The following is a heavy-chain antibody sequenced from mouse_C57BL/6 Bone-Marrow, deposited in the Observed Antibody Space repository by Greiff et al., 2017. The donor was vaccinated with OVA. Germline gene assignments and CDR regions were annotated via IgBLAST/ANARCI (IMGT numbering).Heavy chain of an antibody. V-gene: IGHV11-2*01. J-gene: IGHJ1*03. Sequence: DVMLVETGGGLVQPGGSRGLSCEGSGFTFSGFWMSWVRRTPGKTLEWIGDINSDGSAINYAPSIKDRFTIFRDNDKSTLYLQMSNVRSEDTATYFCMRYGSYWYFDVWGTGTTVTVSS. CDR2: INSDGSAI. CDR3: MRYGSYWYFDV. D-gene: IGHD1-1*01. CDR1: GFTFSGFW.